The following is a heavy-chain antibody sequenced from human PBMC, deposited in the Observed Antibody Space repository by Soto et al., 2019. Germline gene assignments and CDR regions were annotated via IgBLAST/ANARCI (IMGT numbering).Heavy chain of an antibody. CDR1: GGSISDYY. CDR3: ARDREYYDSSGLYFDY. CDR2: TYYGWNT. Sequence: SETLSLTCSVSGGSISDYYWSWIRQPPGKGLEWIGYTYYGWNTNYNPSLKSRVTISVDTSKNQFSLKLISVTAADTAVYYCARDREYYDSSGLYFDYWGQGTLVTISS. J-gene: IGHJ4*02. V-gene: IGHV4-59*01. D-gene: IGHD3-22*01.